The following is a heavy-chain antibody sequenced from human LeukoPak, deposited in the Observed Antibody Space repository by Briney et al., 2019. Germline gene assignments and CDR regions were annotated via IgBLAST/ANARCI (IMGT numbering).Heavy chain of an antibody. CDR3: ARDRAGHSYGSFYYYYYYMDV. J-gene: IGHJ6*03. V-gene: IGHV4-4*08. CDR1: GGSVSDYY. CDR2: IYTSGST. D-gene: IGHD5-18*01. Sequence: SETLSLTCTISGGSVSDYYWSWIRQSPGKGLEWIGRIYTSGSTNYNPSLKSRVTISVDTSKNQFSLKLSSVTAADTAVYYCARDRAGHSYGSFYYYYYYMDVWGKGTTVTISS.